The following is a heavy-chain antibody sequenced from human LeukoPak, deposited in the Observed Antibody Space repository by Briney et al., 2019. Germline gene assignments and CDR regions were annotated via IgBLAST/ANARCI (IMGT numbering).Heavy chain of an antibody. V-gene: IGHV3-21*01. CDR3: VKEGPGYYDSSGYFAYFDY. D-gene: IGHD3-22*01. CDR2: ISSSSSYI. J-gene: IGHJ4*02. Sequence: GGSLRLSCAASGFTFSSYSMNWVRQAPGKGLGWVSSISSSSSYIYYADSVKGRFTISRDNSKNTLYLQMSSLRTEDTAVYYCVKEGPGYYDSSGYFAYFDYWGQGTLVTVSS. CDR1: GFTFSSYS.